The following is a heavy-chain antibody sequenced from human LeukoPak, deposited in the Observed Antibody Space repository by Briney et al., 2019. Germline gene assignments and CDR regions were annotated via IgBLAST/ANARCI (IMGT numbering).Heavy chain of an antibody. CDR3: AVRTGYYYYYMDV. Sequence: SETLSLTCTVSGGPISSYYWSWIRQSPGKGLEWIGYIYYSGNTNYNPSLESRVTISVDTSKNQFSLKLSSVTAADTAVYYCAVRTGYYYYYMDVWGKGTTVTVSS. V-gene: IGHV4-59*01. J-gene: IGHJ6*03. D-gene: IGHD1-1*01. CDR2: IYYSGNT. CDR1: GGPISSYY.